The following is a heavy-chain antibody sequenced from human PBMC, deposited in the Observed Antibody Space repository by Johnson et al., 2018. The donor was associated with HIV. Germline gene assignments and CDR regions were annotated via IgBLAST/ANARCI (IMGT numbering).Heavy chain of an antibody. CDR3: ARKGPTSGRADAFDL. CDR2: ISHDASHI. V-gene: IGHV3-30*04. J-gene: IGHJ3*01. CDR1: GFTSSTSV. Sequence: QVQLVESGGDVVQPGRSLRLSCAASGFTSSTSVLHWVRQAPGKGLEWVSVISHDASHIFYAYSVTGRFTISKDDSKNTVYLQMNSLRAEDTAVYYCARKGPTSGRADAFDLWGQGTMVTVSS.